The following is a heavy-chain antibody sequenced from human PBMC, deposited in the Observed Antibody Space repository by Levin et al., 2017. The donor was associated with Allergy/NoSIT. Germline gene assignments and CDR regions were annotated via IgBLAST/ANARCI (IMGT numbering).Heavy chain of an antibody. V-gene: IGHV3-73*01. D-gene: IGHD3-10*01. CDR2: IRSKANSYAT. CDR3: TRHSGSYYTIDY. Sequence: GGSLRLSCAASGFTFSGSAMHWVRQASGKGLEWVGRIRSKANSYATIYAASVEGRFTISRDDSKDTAYLQMNSLKTEDTAVYYCTRHSGSYYTIDYWGQGTLVTVSS. J-gene: IGHJ4*02. CDR1: GFTFSGSA.